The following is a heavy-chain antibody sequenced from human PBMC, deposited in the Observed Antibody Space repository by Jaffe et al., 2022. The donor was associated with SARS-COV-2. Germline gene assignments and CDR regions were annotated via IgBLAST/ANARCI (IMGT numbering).Heavy chain of an antibody. CDR2: ISGSGGST. CDR1: GFTFSSYA. J-gene: IGHJ6*02. D-gene: IGHD3-22*01. V-gene: IGHV3-23*01. CDR3: AKDLTTMKNYYYYGMDV. Sequence: EVQLLESGGGLVQPGGSLRLSCAASGFTFSSYAMSWVRQAPGKGLEWVSAISGSGGSTYYADSVKGRFTISRDNSKNTLYLQMNSLRAEDTAVYYCAKDLTTMKNYYYYGMDVWGQGTTVTVSS.